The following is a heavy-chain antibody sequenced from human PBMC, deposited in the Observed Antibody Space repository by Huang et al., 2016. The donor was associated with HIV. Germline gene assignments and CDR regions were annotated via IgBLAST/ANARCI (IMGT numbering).Heavy chain of an antibody. CDR2: INPLSGGT. CDR1: GYTFTDYF. D-gene: IGHD2-15*01. J-gene: IGHJ4*02. CDR3: ARTPYSGSHPDY. V-gene: IGHV1-2*02. Sequence: QVQLVQSGAEVKKPGASVKVSCRTSGYTFTDYFVHWVRQAPGQGLQWRGSINPLSGGTNYAQKCQGRVTMNRDTSIRTVYMELNRLRSDDTALYYCARTPYSGSHPDYWGQGTLVTVSS.